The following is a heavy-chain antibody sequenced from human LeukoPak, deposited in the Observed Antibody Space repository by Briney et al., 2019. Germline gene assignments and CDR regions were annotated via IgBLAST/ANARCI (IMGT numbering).Heavy chain of an antibody. V-gene: IGHV1-69*13. Sequence: SVKVSCKASGGTFSSYAISWVRQAPGQGLEWMGGIIPIFVTANYAQKFQGRVTITADESTSTAYMALSSLRSEDTAVYYCARGQRIFGVVIIPPYYYYYGMDVWGQGTTVTVSS. J-gene: IGHJ6*02. CDR1: GGTFSSYA. CDR2: IIPIFVTA. CDR3: ARGQRIFGVVIIPPYYYYYGMDV. D-gene: IGHD3-3*01.